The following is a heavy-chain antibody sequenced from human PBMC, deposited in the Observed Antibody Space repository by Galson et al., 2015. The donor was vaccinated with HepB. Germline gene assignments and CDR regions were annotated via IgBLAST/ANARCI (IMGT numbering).Heavy chain of an antibody. Sequence: SVKVSCKASGGTFSSYAISWVRQAPGQGLEWMGGIIPIFGTANYAQKFQGRVTITADESTSTAYMELSSLRSEDTAVYYCATGYSSSDYYYYGMDVWGQGTTVTVSS. CDR3: ATGYSSSDYYYYGMDV. CDR2: IIPIFGTA. D-gene: IGHD6-13*01. CDR1: GGTFSSYA. J-gene: IGHJ6*02. V-gene: IGHV1-69*13.